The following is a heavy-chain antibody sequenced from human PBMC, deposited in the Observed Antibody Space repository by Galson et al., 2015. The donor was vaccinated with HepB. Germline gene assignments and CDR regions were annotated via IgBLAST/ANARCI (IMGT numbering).Heavy chain of an antibody. Sequence: LRLSCAASGFTFSSYAMSWVRQAPGKGLEWVSAISGSGGTTYYADSVKGRFTISRDNSKNTLYLQMNSLRAEDTAVYYCAKAGVRGVIIALVDYWGQGTLVTVSS. CDR3: AKAGVRGVIIALVDY. CDR1: GFTFSSYA. D-gene: IGHD3-10*01. J-gene: IGHJ4*02. V-gene: IGHV3-23*01. CDR2: ISGSGGTT.